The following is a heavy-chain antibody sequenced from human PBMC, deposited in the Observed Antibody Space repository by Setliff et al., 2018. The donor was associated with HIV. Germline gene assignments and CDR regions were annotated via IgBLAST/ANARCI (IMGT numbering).Heavy chain of an antibody. CDR1: GDSFTGYY. V-gene: IGHV4-4*07. Sequence: KASETLSLTCSVSGDSFTGYYWNWIRQSAGKGLEWIGRIYTNGATSYNPSLRSRVTMSVDTSKKQLSLRLTSVSAADTAVYYCARDPYCSGDGCFRYYQHWGRGTLVTVSS. CDR3: ARDPYCSGDGCFRYYQH. D-gene: IGHD2-15*01. J-gene: IGHJ1*01. CDR2: IYTNGAT.